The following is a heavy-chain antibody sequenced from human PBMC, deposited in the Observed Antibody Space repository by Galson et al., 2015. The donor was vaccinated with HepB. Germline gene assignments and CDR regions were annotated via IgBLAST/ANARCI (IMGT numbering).Heavy chain of an antibody. J-gene: IGHJ3*02. CDR2: ISHDENTK. CDR3: ATVAWKINPGFDI. D-gene: IGHD1-1*01. CDR1: GFAFRDYA. V-gene: IGHV3-30*02. Sequence: SLRLSCAASGFAFRDYAMHWVRQAPVTRLEWVAYISHDENTKRFADSVQGRFTVSRDNPKDTLYLHLNSLKTEDTAVYYCATVAWKINPGFDIWGRGSMVTVSP.